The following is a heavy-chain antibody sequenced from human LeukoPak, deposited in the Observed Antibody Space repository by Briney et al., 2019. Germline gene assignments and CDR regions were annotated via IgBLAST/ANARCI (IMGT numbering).Heavy chain of an antibody. CDR3: ARGVEYDFWSGYYSYFDY. V-gene: IGHV4-59*01. Sequence: SETLSLTCTVSGGSISSYYWSWIRQPPGKGLEWIGYIYYSGSTNYNPSLKSRVTISVDTSKNQFSLKLSSVTAADTAVYYCARGVEYDFWSGYYSYFDYWGQGTLVTVSS. CDR2: IYYSGST. CDR1: GGSISSYY. D-gene: IGHD3-3*01. J-gene: IGHJ4*02.